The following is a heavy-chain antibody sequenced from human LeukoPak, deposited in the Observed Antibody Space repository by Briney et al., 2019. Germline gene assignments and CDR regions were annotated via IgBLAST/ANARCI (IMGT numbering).Heavy chain of an antibody. D-gene: IGHD6-19*01. CDR1: GYTFTSYY. V-gene: IGHV1-46*01. CDR2: INPSGGST. J-gene: IGHJ4*02. Sequence: ASVKVSCKASGYTFTSYYLHWVRQAPGQGLEWMGIINPSGGSTSYAQKFQGRVTMTRDTSTSTVYMELSSLRSEDTAVYYYARINIAVAGQSDYWGQGTLVTVSS. CDR3: ARINIAVAGQSDY.